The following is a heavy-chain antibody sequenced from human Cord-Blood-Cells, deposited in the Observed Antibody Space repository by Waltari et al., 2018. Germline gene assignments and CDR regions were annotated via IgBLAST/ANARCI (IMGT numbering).Heavy chain of an antibody. CDR3: AREYHWGKWYFDL. CDR2: INPDRGGT. D-gene: IGHD7-27*01. CDR1: GYTFTGYY. V-gene: IGHV1-2*02. Sequence: QLQLVQSGAEVKKPGASVKVSCKASGYTFTGYYMHWVRQDPVQGLEWMGLINPDRGGTNYAQKFEGRVTMTRDTSSSTAYMELSRLGSDDTAVYYCAREYHWGKWYFDLWGRGTLVTVSS. J-gene: IGHJ2*01.